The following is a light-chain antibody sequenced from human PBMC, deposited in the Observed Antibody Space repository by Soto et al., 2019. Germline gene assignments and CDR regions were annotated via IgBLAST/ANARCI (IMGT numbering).Light chain of an antibody. Sequence: EIVMTQPPATLSVSPGERVTLSCRASQSVSSNLAWYQQKPGQAPRLLIYDASKRATGIPARFSGSGFGTDYTLTISSLEPEDFAVYYCQQRSKWRTFGQGTKVDIK. CDR1: QSVSSN. J-gene: IGKJ1*01. CDR2: DAS. CDR3: QQRSKWRT. V-gene: IGKV3-11*01.